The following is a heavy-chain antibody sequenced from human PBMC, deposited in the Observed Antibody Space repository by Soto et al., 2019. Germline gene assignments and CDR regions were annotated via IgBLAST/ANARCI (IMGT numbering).Heavy chain of an antibody. CDR1: GGSISSGGYY. Sequence: QVQLQESGPGLVKPSQTLSLTCTVSGGSISSGGYYWSWIRQHPGKGLEWIGYIYYSGSTYYNPSLKSRVPISVATSKNQFSLKLSSVTAADTAVYYCARVRPGDRADEPSWYFDLWGRGTLVTVSS. V-gene: IGHV4-31*03. J-gene: IGHJ2*01. D-gene: IGHD3-10*01. CDR3: ARVRPGDRADEPSWYFDL. CDR2: IYYSGST.